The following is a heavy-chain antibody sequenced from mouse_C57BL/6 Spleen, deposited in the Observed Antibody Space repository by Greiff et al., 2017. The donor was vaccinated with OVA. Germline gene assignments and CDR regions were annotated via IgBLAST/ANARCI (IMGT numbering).Heavy chain of an antibody. J-gene: IGHJ2*01. CDR2: IYPGDGDT. V-gene: IGHV1-82*01. CDR1: GYAFSSSW. Sequence: QVQLQQSGPELVKPGASVKISCKASGYAFSSSWMNWVKQRPGKGLEWIGRIYPGDGDTNYNGKFKGKATLTADKSSSTAYMQLSSLTSEDSAVYFCALGHFDYWGQGTTLTVSS. D-gene: IGHD3-3*01. CDR3: ALGHFDY.